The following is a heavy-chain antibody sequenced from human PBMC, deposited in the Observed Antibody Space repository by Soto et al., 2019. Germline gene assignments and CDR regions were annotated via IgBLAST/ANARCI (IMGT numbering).Heavy chain of an antibody. CDR2: ISYDGSNK. CDR3: AKNLGGYDILTGYYYSAFDI. CDR1: GFTFSSYG. Sequence: QVQLVESGGGVVQPGRSLRLSCAASGFTFSSYGMHWVRQAPGKGLEWVAVISYDGSNKYYADSVKGRFTISRDNSKNTLDLQMNSLRAEDTAVYYCAKNLGGYDILTGYYYSAFDIWGQGTMVTVSS. J-gene: IGHJ3*02. V-gene: IGHV3-30*18. D-gene: IGHD3-9*01.